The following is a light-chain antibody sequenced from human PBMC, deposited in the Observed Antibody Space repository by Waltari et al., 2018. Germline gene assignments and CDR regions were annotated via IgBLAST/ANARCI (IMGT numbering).Light chain of an antibody. CDR2: DVT. V-gene: IGLV2-14*03. CDR1: SSDVGSYNY. CDR3: NSYSDSNSLVV. Sequence: QSVLTQPASVSGSPGQSITISCTGSSSDVGSYNYVSCYQQHPGKAPKLLIFDVTHRPSGISNRFSGSKSGHIASLTISGLQADDEADYYCNSYSDSNSLVVFGGGTKLTVL. J-gene: IGLJ2*01.